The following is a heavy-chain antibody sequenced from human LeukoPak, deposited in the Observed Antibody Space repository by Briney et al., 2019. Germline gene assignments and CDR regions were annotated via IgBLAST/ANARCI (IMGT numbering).Heavy chain of an antibody. V-gene: IGHV4-61*02. CDR3: ARAGWGSGFDY. D-gene: IGHD7-27*01. CDR2: FYTSGST. CDR1: GGSISSGSYY. J-gene: IGHJ4*02. Sequence: PSQTLSLTCTVSGGSISSGSYYWSWIRQPAGKGLEWIGRFYTSGSTNYNPSLKSRVTISVDTSKNQFSLKLSSVTAADTAVYYCARAGWGSGFDYWGQGTLVTVSS.